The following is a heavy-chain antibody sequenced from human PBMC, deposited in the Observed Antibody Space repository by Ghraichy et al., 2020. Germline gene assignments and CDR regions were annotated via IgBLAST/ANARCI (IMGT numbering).Heavy chain of an antibody. CDR2: ISSSSSTL. J-gene: IGHJ4*02. CDR1: GFSFSSYS. CDR3: ARNRGDFGCEDY. V-gene: IGHV3-48*02. Sequence: GGSLRLSCAASGFSFSSYSMSWVRQAPGKGLEWVSYISSSSSTLYYADSVKGRFTISRDSAKNSLYLQMNSLRDEDTAVCYCARNRGDFGCEDYWGQGTLVTVSS. D-gene: IGHD3-9*01.